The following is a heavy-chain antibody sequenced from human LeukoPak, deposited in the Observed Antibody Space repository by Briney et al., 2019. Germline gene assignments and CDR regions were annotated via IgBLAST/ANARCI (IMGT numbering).Heavy chain of an antibody. CDR2: IYSGGST. Sequence: GGSLRLSCAASGFTFSSYAMSWVRQAPGKGLEWVSVIYSGGSTYYADSVKGRFTISRDNSKNTLYLQMNSLRAEDTAVYYCARDVTTMVRGVLGYWGQGTLVTVSS. CDR3: ARDVTTMVRGVLGY. J-gene: IGHJ4*02. V-gene: IGHV3-66*01. D-gene: IGHD3-10*01. CDR1: GFTFSSYA.